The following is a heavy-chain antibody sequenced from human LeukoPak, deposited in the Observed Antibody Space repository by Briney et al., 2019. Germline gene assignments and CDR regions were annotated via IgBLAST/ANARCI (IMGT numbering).Heavy chain of an antibody. Sequence: GGSLRLSCAASGFTFNKYLMSWVRPAPGKGLEWVSVLFTGGGRTLYADSVKGRFTNSGDTSRTTLYLQMNGLRAEDTAVYYCAKECDYSPGHKFDRWGQGTLVTVSS. J-gene: IGHJ4*02. CDR3: AKECDYSPGHKFDR. D-gene: IGHD3-10*01. V-gene: IGHV3-23*03. CDR2: LFTGGGRT. CDR1: GFTFNKYL.